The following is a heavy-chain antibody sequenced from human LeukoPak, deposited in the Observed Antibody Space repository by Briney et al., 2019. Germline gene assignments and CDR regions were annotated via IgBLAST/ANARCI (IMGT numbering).Heavy chain of an antibody. CDR3: ARQGSSFDY. D-gene: IGHD1-26*01. V-gene: IGHV4-34*01. CDR1: GGSFSGYY. J-gene: IGHJ4*02. CDR2: INHSGST. Sequence: SETLSLTCAVYGGSFSGYYWSWIRQPPGKGLEWIGEINHSGSTNYNPSLKSRVTISVDTSKNQFSLKLSSVTAADTAVYYCARQGSSFDYWGQGTQVTVSS.